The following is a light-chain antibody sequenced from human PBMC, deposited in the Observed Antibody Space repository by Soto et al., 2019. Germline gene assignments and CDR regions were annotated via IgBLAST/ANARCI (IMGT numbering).Light chain of an antibody. CDR3: QPYGSSPPRSDT. CDR2: GAS. Sequence: EIVLTQSPGTLSLSPGERATLSCRASQSVSSSYLAWYQQKPGQAPRLLIYGASSRATGIPDRFSGSGSGTDVTLTISRLEPEDFAVYYCQPYGSSPPRSDTFGQGTKLEIK. J-gene: IGKJ2*01. V-gene: IGKV3-20*01. CDR1: QSVSSSY.